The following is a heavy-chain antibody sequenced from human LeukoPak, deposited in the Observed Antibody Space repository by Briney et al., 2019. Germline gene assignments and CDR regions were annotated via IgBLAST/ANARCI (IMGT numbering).Heavy chain of an antibody. V-gene: IGHV4-34*01. Sequence: SETLSLTCAVYGGSFDNYYWSWFRQPPGKGLEWIGEVNHSRATNYSPSLKSRLTMSVDTSKSQFSLKLSSVTAADTAVYYCARRSPPHSSSGWFDSWGQGTLVTVSS. D-gene: IGHD6-6*01. J-gene: IGHJ5*01. CDR2: VNHSRAT. CDR1: GGSFDNYY. CDR3: ARRSPPHSSSGWFDS.